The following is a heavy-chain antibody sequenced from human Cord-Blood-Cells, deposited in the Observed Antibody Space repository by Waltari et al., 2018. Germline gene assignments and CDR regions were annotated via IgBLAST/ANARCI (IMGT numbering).Heavy chain of an antibody. CDR3: ARRGAGWGFDY. CDR1: GYSFPIYW. D-gene: IGHD7-27*01. CDR2: IYPGDADT. J-gene: IGHJ4*02. Sequence: VQLVPSGAEVQKPGDSLKISRKGSGYSFPIYWIRWVRQMPGKGLEWMGIIYPGDADTRYSPSFQGQVTISADKSISTAYLQWSSLKASDTAMYYCARRGAGWGFDYWGQGTLVTVSS. V-gene: IGHV5-51*01.